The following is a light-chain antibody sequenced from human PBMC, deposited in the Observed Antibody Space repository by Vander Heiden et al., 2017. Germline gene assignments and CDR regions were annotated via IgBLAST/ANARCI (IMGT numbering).Light chain of an antibody. CDR2: AAS. CDR1: QSISSY. Sequence: DIQMTQSPSSLSASVGDRVTITCRASQSISSYLNWYQQKPGKAPKLLIYAASSLQSGVPSRFSGSGSGTDFTLTISSRQPEDFATYYCQQSDSNPMYTFGQWTKLEIK. V-gene: IGKV1-39*01. CDR3: QQSDSNPMYT. J-gene: IGKJ2*01.